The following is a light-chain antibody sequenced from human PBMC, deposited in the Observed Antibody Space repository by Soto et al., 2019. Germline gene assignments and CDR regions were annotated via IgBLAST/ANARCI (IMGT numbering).Light chain of an antibody. J-gene: IGLJ1*01. Sequence: QSVLTQPPSMSGAPGQRVTISCTGSSSNIGAGYDVHWYQHLPGTAPKLLIYANINRPSGVPDRFSGSKSGTSASLAITGLQTEDEADYYCQSYDSSLSGYVFGSGTKLTVL. CDR2: ANI. CDR3: QSYDSSLSGYV. V-gene: IGLV1-40*01. CDR1: SSNIGAGYD.